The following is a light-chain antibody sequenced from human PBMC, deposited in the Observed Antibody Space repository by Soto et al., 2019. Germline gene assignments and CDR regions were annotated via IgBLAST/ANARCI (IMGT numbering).Light chain of an antibody. CDR2: EGS. CDR3: CSYAGSSTF. Sequence: QSVLTQPASVSGSPGQSITISCTGTSSDVGSYNLVSWYQQHPGKAPKLMIYEGSKRPSGVSNRFAGSKSGNTASLTISGLQADDEADYYCCSYAGSSTFFGTGTKVTVL. J-gene: IGLJ1*01. V-gene: IGLV2-23*03. CDR1: SSDVGSYNL.